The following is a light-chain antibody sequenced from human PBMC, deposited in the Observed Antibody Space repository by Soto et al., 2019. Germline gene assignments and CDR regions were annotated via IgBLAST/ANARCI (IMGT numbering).Light chain of an antibody. CDR2: DAS. CDR3: QQSYYIPWT. V-gene: IGKV1-39*01. CDR1: QSINTF. J-gene: IGKJ1*01. Sequence: DIQITQSPASLSASVGDTVTITCRGSQSINTFLSWYRHKQGKAPELLIYDASTLQIGVPSRFSGSGYGTEFTLTISSLQSEDFATYYCQQSYYIPWTFGQGTKVDIK.